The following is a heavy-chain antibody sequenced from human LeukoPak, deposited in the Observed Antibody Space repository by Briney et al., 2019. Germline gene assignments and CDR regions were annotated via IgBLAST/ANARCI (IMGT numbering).Heavy chain of an antibody. J-gene: IGHJ4*02. CDR1: GVTFSTYG. CDR2: IFYDGSIK. Sequence: GGSLRLSCAVSGVTFSTYGMHWVRQAPGRGLEWVAFIFYDGSIKYYADSVKGRFTISRDNSKNTLYLEMNSLRPEDTALYCCAKDYSSSSAYFDFWGQGTLVTASS. CDR3: AKDYSSSSAYFDF. V-gene: IGHV3-30*02. D-gene: IGHD6-13*01.